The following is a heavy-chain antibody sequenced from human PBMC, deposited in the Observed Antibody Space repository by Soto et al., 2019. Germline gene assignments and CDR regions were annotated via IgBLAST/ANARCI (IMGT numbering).Heavy chain of an antibody. D-gene: IGHD3-22*01. J-gene: IGHJ6*02. CDR3: ASGYYYDSSGYYYYYGMDV. CDR2: IYYSGST. Sequence: QVQLQESGPGLVKPSQTLSLTCTVSGGSISSGGYYWSWIRQHPGKGLEWIGYIYYSGSTYYNPSLKSRVTMSVDTSKNQFSLKLSSVTAADTAVYYCASGYYYDSSGYYYYYGMDVWGQGTTVTVSS. CDR1: GGSISSGGYY. V-gene: IGHV4-31*03.